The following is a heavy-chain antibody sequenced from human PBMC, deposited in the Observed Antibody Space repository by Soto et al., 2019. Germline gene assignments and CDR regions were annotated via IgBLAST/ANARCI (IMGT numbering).Heavy chain of an antibody. Sequence: PGGSLRLSCAASGFTFSNHWMTWVRQAPGKGLEWVANVKQDGNEKYYVDTVKGRFTISRDNTENLLYLQMSSLRAEDTAVYYCARVGAHYYYYYMDVWGKGTTVTV. CDR1: GFTFSNHW. V-gene: IGHV3-7*04. CDR2: VKQDGNEK. D-gene: IGHD2-15*01. J-gene: IGHJ6*03. CDR3: ARVGAHYYYYYMDV.